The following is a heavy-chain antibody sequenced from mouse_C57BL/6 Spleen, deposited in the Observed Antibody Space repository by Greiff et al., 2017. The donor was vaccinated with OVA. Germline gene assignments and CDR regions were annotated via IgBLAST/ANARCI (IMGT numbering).Heavy chain of an antibody. CDR1: GYAFSSSW. Sequence: VKLQESGPELVKPGASVKISCKASGYAFSSSWMNWVKQRPGKGLEWIGRIYPGDGDTNYNGKFKGKATLTADKSSSTAYMQLSSLTSEDSAVYFCARGKEAWFAYWGQGTLVTVSA. CDR2: IYPGDGDT. V-gene: IGHV1-82*01. J-gene: IGHJ3*01. CDR3: ARGKEAWFAY.